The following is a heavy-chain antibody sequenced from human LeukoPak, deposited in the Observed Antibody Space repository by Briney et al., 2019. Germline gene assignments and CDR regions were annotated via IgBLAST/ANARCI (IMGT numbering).Heavy chain of an antibody. Sequence: ASVKVSCKASGYTFTSYDINWVRQATGQGLEWTGWMNPNSGNTGYAQKFQGRVTMTRNTSISTAYMELSSLRSEDTAVYYCARGGGYYDSSGYLIWGQGTMVTVSS. CDR3: ARGGGYYDSSGYLI. CDR1: GYTFTSYD. J-gene: IGHJ3*02. CDR2: MNPNSGNT. V-gene: IGHV1-8*01. D-gene: IGHD3-22*01.